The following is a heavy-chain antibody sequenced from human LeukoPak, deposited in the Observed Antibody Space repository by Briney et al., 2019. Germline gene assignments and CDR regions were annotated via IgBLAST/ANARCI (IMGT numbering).Heavy chain of an antibody. CDR1: GFTFSSYW. CDR2: INSDGSST. J-gene: IGHJ4*02. Sequence: GGSLRLSCAASGFTFSSYWMHWVRQAPGKGLVWVSRINSDGSSTSYADSVKGRFTISRDNSRNTLYLQLNSLRAEDTAVYFCASSVLYSSTWAFDYWGQGTLVTVSS. V-gene: IGHV3-74*01. CDR3: ASSVLYSSTWAFDY. D-gene: IGHD6-13*01.